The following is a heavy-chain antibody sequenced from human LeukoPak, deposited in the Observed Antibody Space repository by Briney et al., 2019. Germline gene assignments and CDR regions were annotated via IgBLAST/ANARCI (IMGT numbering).Heavy chain of an antibody. CDR2: ISYDGSNK. CDR3: ARVPDKVMQWLEDYYFDY. CDR1: GFAFSSYA. J-gene: IGHJ4*02. V-gene: IGHV3-30*04. Sequence: GGSLRLSCAASGFAFSSYAMHWVRQAPGKGLEWVAVISYDGSNKYYADSVKGRFTISRDNSKNTLYLQMNSLRAEDTAVYYCARVPDKVMQWLEDYYFDYWGQGTLVTVSS. D-gene: IGHD6-19*01.